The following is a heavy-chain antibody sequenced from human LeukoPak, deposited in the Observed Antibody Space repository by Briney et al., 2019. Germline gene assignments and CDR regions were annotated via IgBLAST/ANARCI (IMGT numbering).Heavy chain of an antibody. CDR3: ARGGDCCSSTSCYAPHYYYGMDV. D-gene: IGHD2-2*01. CDR1: GYSFTSYW. CDR2: IYPGDSDT. Sequence: GESLKISCKGSGYSFTSYWIGWVRQMPGKGLEWMGIIYPGDSDTRYSPSFQGQVTISADKSISTAYLQWSSLKASDTAMYYCARGGDCCSSTSCYAPHYYYGMDVWGQGTTVTVSS. V-gene: IGHV5-51*01. J-gene: IGHJ6*02.